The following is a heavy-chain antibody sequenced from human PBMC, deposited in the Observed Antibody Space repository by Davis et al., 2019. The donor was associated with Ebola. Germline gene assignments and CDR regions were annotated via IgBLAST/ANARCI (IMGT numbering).Heavy chain of an antibody. CDR1: GGSISSSSYY. CDR3: ARVCPSLRYFDWLPVCV. D-gene: IGHD3-9*01. J-gene: IGHJ6*02. Sequence: MPSETLSLTCTVSGGSISSSSYYWGWIRQPPGKGLEWIGSIYYSGSTYYNPSLKSRVTISVDTSKNQFSLKLSSVTAADTAVYYCARVCPSLRYFDWLPVCVWGQGTTVTVSS. V-gene: IGHV4-39*01. CDR2: IYYSGST.